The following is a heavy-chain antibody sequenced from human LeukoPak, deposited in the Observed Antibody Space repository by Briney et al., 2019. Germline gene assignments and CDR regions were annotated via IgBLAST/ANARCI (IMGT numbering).Heavy chain of an antibody. CDR3: ARDGPSIAAAGYYYYYYGMDV. J-gene: IGHJ6*02. Sequence: ASVTVSCKASGYTFTSYYMHWVRQAPEQGLEWMGIINPSGGSTSYAQKFQGRVTMTRDTSTSTVYMELSSLRSEDTAVYYCARDGPSIAAAGYYYYYYGMDVWGQGTTVTVSS. V-gene: IGHV1-46*01. CDR1: GYTFTSYY. D-gene: IGHD6-13*01. CDR2: INPSGGST.